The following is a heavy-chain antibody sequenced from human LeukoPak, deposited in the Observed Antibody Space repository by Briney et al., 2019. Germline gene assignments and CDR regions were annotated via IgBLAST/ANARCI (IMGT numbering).Heavy chain of an antibody. CDR1: GGSISSYY. CDR3: ARRSWSSSWVYFDY. Sequence: PSETLSLTCTVSGGSISSYYWSWIRQPPGKGLEWIGYIYYTGSSNYNPSLKSRVTISVDTSKNQFSLKLSSVTTADTAMYYCARRSWSSSWVYFDYWGQGTLVTVSS. CDR2: IYYTGSS. V-gene: IGHV4-59*01. D-gene: IGHD6-13*01. J-gene: IGHJ4*02.